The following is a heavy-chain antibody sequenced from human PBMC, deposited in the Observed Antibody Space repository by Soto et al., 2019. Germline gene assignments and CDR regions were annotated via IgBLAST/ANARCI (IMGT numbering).Heavy chain of an antibody. J-gene: IGHJ6*02. CDR1: GYSFTSYW. D-gene: IGHD2-2*01. CDR3: ARQLVPAASYYYYYGMDV. Sequence: GESLKISCKGSGYSFTSYWIGWVRQMPGKGLEWMGIIYPGDSDTRYGPSFQGQVTISADKSISTAYLQWSSLKASDTAMYYCARQLVPAASYYYYYGMDVWGQGTTVTVSS. CDR2: IYPGDSDT. V-gene: IGHV5-51*01.